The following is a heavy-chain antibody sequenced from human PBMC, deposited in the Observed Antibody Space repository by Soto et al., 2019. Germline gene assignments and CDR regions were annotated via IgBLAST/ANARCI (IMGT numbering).Heavy chain of an antibody. CDR1: GFNFRTTA. V-gene: IGHV1-58*01. J-gene: IGHJ4*02. Sequence: SVKVSCKASGFNFRTTAVQWVRQARGQRLEWIGWIVVGSGNTNYAQKFQERVTITRDMSTSTAYMNVSSLRSEDTAVYYCAADPYYYDSSDYYSFDQWGQGTLVTVSS. CDR3: AADPYYYDSSDYYSFDQ. CDR2: IVVGSGNT. D-gene: IGHD3-22*01.